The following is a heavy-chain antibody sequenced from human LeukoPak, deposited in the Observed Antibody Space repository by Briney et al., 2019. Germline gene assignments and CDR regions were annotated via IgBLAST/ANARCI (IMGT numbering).Heavy chain of an antibody. CDR3: AREAFGDHVINWFDP. D-gene: IGHD2-21*01. CDR1: GFTFHIHA. CDR2: TSYDGINK. V-gene: IGHV3-30-3*01. J-gene: IGHJ5*02. Sequence: GGSLRLSCAASGFTFHIHAMHWVRQAPGKGLEWVAFTSYDGINKYYGDSVKGRFTISRDNGRNTLSLQMYSLRPEDTAVYYCAREAFGDHVINWFDPWGQGTLVTVSS.